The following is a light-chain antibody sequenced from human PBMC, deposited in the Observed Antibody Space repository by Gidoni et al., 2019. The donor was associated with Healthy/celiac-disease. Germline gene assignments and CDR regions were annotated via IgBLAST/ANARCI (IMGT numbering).Light chain of an antibody. CDR2: KAS. Sequence: DSQMTQSPSTLSASVGDRVTITCPASQSISSWLAWYQQKPGKAPKLLIYKASSLESGVPSRFSGSGSGTEFTLTISSLQPDDFATYYCQQYNGYSFTFGPGTKVDI. V-gene: IGKV1-5*03. CDR3: QQYNGYSFT. J-gene: IGKJ3*01. CDR1: QSISSW.